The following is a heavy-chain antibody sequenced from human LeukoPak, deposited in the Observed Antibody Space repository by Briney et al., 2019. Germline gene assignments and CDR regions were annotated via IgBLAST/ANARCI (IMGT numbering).Heavy chain of an antibody. J-gene: IGHJ4*02. CDR2: INHSGST. Sequence: SETLSLTCAVHGGSFSGYYRTWIRQSPGKGLEWIGEINHSGSTNYNPSLKRRVTISVDTSKNQFSLKLSSVTAADTAVYYCARGPTIDYDILTGYYYFDCWGQGTLVTVSS. V-gene: IGHV4-34*01. CDR3: ARGPTIDYDILTGYYYFDC. CDR1: GGSFSGYY. D-gene: IGHD3-9*01.